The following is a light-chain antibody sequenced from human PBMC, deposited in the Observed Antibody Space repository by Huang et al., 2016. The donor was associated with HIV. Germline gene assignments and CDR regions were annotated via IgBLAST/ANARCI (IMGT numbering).Light chain of an antibody. J-gene: IGKJ2*01. CDR3: HQYGTSPYT. V-gene: IGKV3-20*01. Sequence: EVVLTQFPGTLSSSPGERATVACRASQSLSHSFVAWYQQRPGQAPRLLIYAASTRASGISARFSGSGSGSDFTLTISRLEPTDFAVYFCHQYGTSPYTFGQGTNLEVK. CDR1: QSLSHSF. CDR2: AAS.